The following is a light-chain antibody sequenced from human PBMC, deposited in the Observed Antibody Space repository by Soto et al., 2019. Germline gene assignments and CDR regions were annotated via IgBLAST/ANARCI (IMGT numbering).Light chain of an antibody. CDR3: QQYDSYPDT. V-gene: IGKV1-5*01. J-gene: IGKJ2*01. CDR2: GAS. CDR1: HNIGSW. Sequence: DIQMTHSPSTLSASVGDRVTITCRASHNIGSWLAWYQQKPGKAPNLLIYGASSLQSGVPSRFSGSGFGTEFTLTISSLQPDDFATYHCQQYDSYPDTFGQGTKLEIK.